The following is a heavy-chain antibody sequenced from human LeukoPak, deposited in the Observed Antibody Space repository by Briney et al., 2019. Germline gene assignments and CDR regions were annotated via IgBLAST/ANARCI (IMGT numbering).Heavy chain of an antibody. Sequence: GASVKVSCKASGYTFTGYYMHWVRQAPGQGLEWMGWINPNSGGTNYAQKFQGRVTMTRDTSISTAYMELSRLRSDDTAVYYCARDYSDLDYDDAFDIWGQGTMVTVSS. J-gene: IGHJ3*02. CDR1: GYTFTGYY. CDR2: INPNSGGT. V-gene: IGHV1-2*02. CDR3: ARDYSDLDYDDAFDI. D-gene: IGHD3-16*01.